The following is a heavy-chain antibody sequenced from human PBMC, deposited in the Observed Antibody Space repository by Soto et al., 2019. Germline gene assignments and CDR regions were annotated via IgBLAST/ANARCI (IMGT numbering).Heavy chain of an antibody. J-gene: IGHJ3*01. D-gene: IGHD1-1*01. Sequence: ASVKVSCKASGYTFTSYYMHWVRQAPGQGLEWMGRIYPSDGSTSYAQKFQGRVTMTGDTSTSTAYMELSSLSSEDTAVYYCGRVLAGNRNEDTSGGAFDLWGQVTKVTVSS. CDR2: IYPSDGST. CDR3: GRVLAGNRNEDTSGGAFDL. V-gene: IGHV1-46*03. CDR1: GYTFTSYY.